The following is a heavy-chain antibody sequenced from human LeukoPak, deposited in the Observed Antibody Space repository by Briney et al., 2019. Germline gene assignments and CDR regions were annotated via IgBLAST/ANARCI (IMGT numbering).Heavy chain of an antibody. V-gene: IGHV4-34*01. J-gene: IGHJ6*02. Sequence: PSESLSLTCAVYGGSFSGYYWSWIRQPPGKGLEWIGEINHSGTTNYNPSLKSRVTISVDTSKNQFSLSLSSVTAADTAVYYCASALGSHLYYYYGMDVWGQGTTVTVSS. CDR1: GGSFSGYY. CDR2: INHSGTT. CDR3: ASALGSHLYYYYGMDV. D-gene: IGHD1-26*01.